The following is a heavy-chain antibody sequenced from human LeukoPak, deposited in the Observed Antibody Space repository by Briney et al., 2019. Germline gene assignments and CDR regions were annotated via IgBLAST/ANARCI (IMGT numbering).Heavy chain of an antibody. CDR2: ISSGGTYE. V-gene: IGHV3-30*01. D-gene: IGHD3-10*01. CDR3: ARDSTYYYDSGSSGPHYFDN. Sequence: GGSLRLSCAASGFTFSNYAMHWVRQAPGKGLEWVSLISSGGTYEYYADSVKGRFTISRDNSKNTVYLQLNSLRAEDTAVYYCARDSTYYYDSGSSGPHYFDNWGQGTLVTVSS. CDR1: GFTFSNYA. J-gene: IGHJ4*02.